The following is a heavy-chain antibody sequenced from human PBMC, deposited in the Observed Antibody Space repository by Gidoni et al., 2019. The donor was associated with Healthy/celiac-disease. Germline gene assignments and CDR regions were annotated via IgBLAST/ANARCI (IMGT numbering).Heavy chain of an antibody. V-gene: IGHV3-7*03. CDR2: IKQDGSEK. D-gene: IGHD3-3*01. J-gene: IGHJ6*02. Sequence: EVQLVESGGGLVQPGGSLRLSCAASGFTFSSYWMSWVRQAPGKGLEWVANIKQDGSEKYYLDSVKGRFTISRDNAKNSLYLQMNSLRAEDPAVYYCARDRDYDFWSGYYGTYYYYGMDVWGQGTTVTVSS. CDR1: GFTFSSYW. CDR3: ARDRDYDFWSGYYGTYYYYGMDV.